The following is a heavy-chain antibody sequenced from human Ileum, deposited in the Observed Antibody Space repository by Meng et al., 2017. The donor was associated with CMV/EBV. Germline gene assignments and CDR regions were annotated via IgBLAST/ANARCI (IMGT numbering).Heavy chain of an antibody. CDR3: ARDYWGYDY. CDR1: GNTFSSDG. J-gene: IGHJ4*02. CDR2: ISIHHGQT. V-gene: IGHV1-18*01. Sequence: VQLVQSGAEVKKPGSSVKVSCKASGNTFSSDGFSWVRQAPGQGLERIAWISIHHGQTEYAQKYQDRLTVTRDTSTNTAYMELRSLTSDDTAMYYCARDYWGYDYWGQGTLVTVSS. D-gene: IGHD7-27*01.